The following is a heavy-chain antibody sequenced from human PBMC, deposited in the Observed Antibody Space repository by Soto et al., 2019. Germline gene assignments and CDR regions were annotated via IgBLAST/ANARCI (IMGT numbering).Heavy chain of an antibody. V-gene: IGHV4-61*01. CDR2: IYYSGST. CDR1: GGSVSSGSYY. D-gene: IGHD1-1*01. CDR3: ARGYKVGSRLSYIDY. J-gene: IGHJ4*02. Sequence: SETLSLTCTVSGGSVSSGSYYWSWIRQPPGKGLEWIGYIYYSGSTNYNPSLKSRVTISVDTSKNQFSLKLSSVTAADTAVYYCARGYKVGSRLSYIDYWGQGTLVTVSS.